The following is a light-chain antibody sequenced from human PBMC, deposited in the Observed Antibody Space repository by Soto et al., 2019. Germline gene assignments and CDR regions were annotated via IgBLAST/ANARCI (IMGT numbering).Light chain of an antibody. V-gene: IGKV1-12*01. Sequence: DIQMTQSPSSVSASVGDRVTITCRASQGISSWVAWYQQKPGKAPNLLIYAASSLQSGVPSRFSGSGSGTEFTLTISSLQPEDFATYYCQQADTCPLTFGGWTKVEIK. CDR2: AAS. J-gene: IGKJ4*01. CDR3: QQADTCPLT. CDR1: QGISSW.